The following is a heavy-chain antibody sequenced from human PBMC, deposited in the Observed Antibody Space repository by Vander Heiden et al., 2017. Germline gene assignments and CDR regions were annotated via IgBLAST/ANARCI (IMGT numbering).Heavy chain of an antibody. Sequence: EGQLLGSGGGLVQPGGSLSLYCAASGFTFNNHAMSWVRQAPGKGLEWVSVTSVSGGTTYYADSVKGRFTISRDNSKHTLYLQMNSLRAEDTAVYYCARVGGGSRFFDYWGQGTLVTVSS. CDR2: TSVSGGTT. D-gene: IGHD1-26*01. CDR3: ARVGGGSRFFDY. V-gene: IGHV3-23*01. J-gene: IGHJ4*02. CDR1: GFTFNNHA.